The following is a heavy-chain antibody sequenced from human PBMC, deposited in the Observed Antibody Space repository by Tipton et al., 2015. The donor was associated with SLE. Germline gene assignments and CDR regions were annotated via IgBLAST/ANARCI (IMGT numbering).Heavy chain of an antibody. Sequence: TLSLTCFVSGDSITSDIYYWGWIRQPPGKGLEWIGSVYDSGTTHYNPSLKSRVTMSVDTSKTQFSLKLTSVTAADTAVYHCARVSRGYSGYEWAGFFDYWGQGALVTVSS. CDR3: ARVSRGYSGYEWAGFFDY. CDR1: GDSITSDIYY. J-gene: IGHJ4*02. CDR2: VYDSGTT. D-gene: IGHD5-12*01. V-gene: IGHV4-39*07.